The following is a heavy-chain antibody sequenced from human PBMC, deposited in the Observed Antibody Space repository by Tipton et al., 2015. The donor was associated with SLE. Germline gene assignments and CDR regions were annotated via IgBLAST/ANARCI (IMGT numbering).Heavy chain of an antibody. CDR3: ARYDYYDSIRTAFDI. Sequence: TLSLTCTVSGGSISSYYWSWIRQPPGKGLEWIGRIYYSGSTNYNPSLKSRVTISVDTSKNQFSLKLSSVTAADTAVYYCARYDYYDSIRTAFDIWGQGTMVTVSS. V-gene: IGHV4-59*08. CDR1: GGSISSYY. J-gene: IGHJ3*02. CDR2: IYYSGST. D-gene: IGHD3-22*01.